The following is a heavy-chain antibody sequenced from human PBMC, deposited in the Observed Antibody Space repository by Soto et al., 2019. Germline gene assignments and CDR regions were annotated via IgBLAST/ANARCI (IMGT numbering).Heavy chain of an antibody. CDR2: IYSGAGT. V-gene: IGHV3-66*01. J-gene: IGHJ4*02. CDR1: GFNVSSTS. D-gene: IGHD2-2*01. Sequence: GGSLRLSCAASGFNVSSTSMSWVRQAPGKGLEWVSVIYSGAGTHYAGSVKGRFTISRDTSKNTLYLQMNSLRVEETAVYYCAREGSGSSTSFDYWGQGALVTVSS. CDR3: AREGSGSSTSFDY.